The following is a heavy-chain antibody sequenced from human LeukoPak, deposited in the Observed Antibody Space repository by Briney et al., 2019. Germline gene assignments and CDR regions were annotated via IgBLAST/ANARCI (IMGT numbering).Heavy chain of an antibody. CDR2: VYNSGNR. V-gene: IGHV4-59*08. J-gene: IGHJ4*02. D-gene: IGHD3-22*01. CDR1: GDSMSNYY. CDR3: ARGDYYDSSGYQSPSFDY. Sequence: PSETLSLTCSVSGDSMSNYYWTWIRQSPEKGLEWIGYVYNSGNRNYNPSLKSRVTISLDTSKKQFSLKLNSVTAADTAVYYCARGDYYDSSGYQSPSFDYWGQGTLVTVSS.